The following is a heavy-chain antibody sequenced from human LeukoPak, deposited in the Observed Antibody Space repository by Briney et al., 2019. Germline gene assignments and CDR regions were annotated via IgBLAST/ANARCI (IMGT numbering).Heavy chain of an antibody. Sequence: SGGSLRLSCAGSGFSFSGSAIHWVRQASGKGLGWVGRIRSKANSYATAYGAAVKGRFTISRDDSENTAYLQLNSLRDEDTAVYYCAREVATTTLYFDYWGQGTLVTVSS. CDR2: IRSKANSYAT. CDR1: GFSFSGSA. D-gene: IGHD5-12*01. CDR3: AREVATTTLYFDY. V-gene: IGHV3-73*01. J-gene: IGHJ4*02.